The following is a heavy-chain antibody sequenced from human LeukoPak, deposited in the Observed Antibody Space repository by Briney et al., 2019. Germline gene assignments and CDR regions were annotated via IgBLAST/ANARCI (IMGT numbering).Heavy chain of an antibody. Sequence: ASVKVSCKASGYSFISYGFSWVRQAPGQGLEWMGWVSGYNGNTNYAQKFQDRVTMTTDTSTKTAYMELKSLTSDDTAVYYCARDSSLIGERLPLDPWGQGTPISVAS. J-gene: IGHJ5*02. V-gene: IGHV1-18*01. D-gene: IGHD1-26*01. CDR1: GYSFISYG. CDR3: ARDSSLIGERLPLDP. CDR2: VSGYNGNT.